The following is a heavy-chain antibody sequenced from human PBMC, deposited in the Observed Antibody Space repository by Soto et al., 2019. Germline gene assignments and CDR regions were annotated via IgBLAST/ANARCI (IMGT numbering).Heavy chain of an antibody. CDR3: ARERSIQLWSYYGMDV. D-gene: IGHD5-18*01. CDR2: ISYDGSNK. J-gene: IGHJ6*02. Sequence: AGGSLRLSCAASGFTFRSYGMHWVRQAPGKGLEWVAVISYDGSNKYYADSVKGRFTISRDNSKNTLYLQMNSLRAEDTAVYYCARERSIQLWSYYGMDVWGQGTTVTVSS. CDR1: GFTFRSYG. V-gene: IGHV3-30*03.